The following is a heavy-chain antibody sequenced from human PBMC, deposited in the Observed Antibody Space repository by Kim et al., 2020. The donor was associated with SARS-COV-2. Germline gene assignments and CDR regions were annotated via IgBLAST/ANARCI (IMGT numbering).Heavy chain of an antibody. Sequence: SETLSLTCSVSGGSITSRNVYWGWVRQPPGKGLEWVGSVFYDGNTYYNPSLNNRVTISADTSKNQISLKLSSLTAADTAFYYCVGQDSYHWGNEFAFNWFDPWGQGTLVSVSS. CDR2: VFYDGNT. J-gene: IGHJ5*02. D-gene: IGHD3-16*01. CDR3: VGQDSYHWGNEFAFNWFDP. V-gene: IGHV4-39*01. CDR1: GGSITSRNVY.